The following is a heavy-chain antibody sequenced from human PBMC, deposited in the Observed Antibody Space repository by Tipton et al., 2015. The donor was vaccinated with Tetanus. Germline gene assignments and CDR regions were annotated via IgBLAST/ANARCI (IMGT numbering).Heavy chain of an antibody. CDR1: GGSINSPDHS. Sequence: LRLSCTVPGGSINSPDHSWGWIRQPPGKGLEWIGYIYQSGSTSYNPSLATRVTITADKSKNQFSLNLRSVTAADTAVYYCARDRGQQFVSDWFDPWGQGTLVTVSS. V-gene: IGHV4-30-2*01. CDR2: IYQSGST. J-gene: IGHJ5*02. D-gene: IGHD6-6*01. CDR3: ARDRGQQFVSDWFDP.